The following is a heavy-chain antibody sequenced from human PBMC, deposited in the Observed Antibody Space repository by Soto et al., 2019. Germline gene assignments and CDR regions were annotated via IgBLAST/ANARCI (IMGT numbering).Heavy chain of an antibody. J-gene: IGHJ4*02. CDR3: ARGPTDYYDKSGDYCLDY. Sequence: QVQLVQSGAEVKKPGASVMVSCKGSGYSFITYGMSWERQAPGQGLEWVGWISTYNGNTKYVESLQGRVTMTTDTTTSTAYMELRSLRSDDTAVYYCARGPTDYYDKSGDYCLDYWGQGTLVTVSP. V-gene: IGHV1-18*01. CDR1: GYSFITYG. CDR2: ISTYNGNT. D-gene: IGHD3-22*01.